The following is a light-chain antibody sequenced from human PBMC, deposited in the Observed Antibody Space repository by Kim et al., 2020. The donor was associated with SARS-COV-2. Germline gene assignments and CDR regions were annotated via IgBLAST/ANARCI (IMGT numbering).Light chain of an antibody. Sequence: DIQMTQSPSSLSASVGDRVTITCRASHSIPNYLNWYQQKPGKAPKLLIYATSNVQSGVPSRFGGSVSGTDYTLTISSLQPEDFATYFCQHSRTFGGGTKVDIK. J-gene: IGKJ4*01. V-gene: IGKV1-39*01. CDR1: HSIPNY. CDR2: ATS. CDR3: QHSRT.